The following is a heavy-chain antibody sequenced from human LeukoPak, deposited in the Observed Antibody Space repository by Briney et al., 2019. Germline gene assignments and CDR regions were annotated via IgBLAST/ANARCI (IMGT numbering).Heavy chain of an antibody. CDR1: GYTFTSYY. J-gene: IGHJ3*02. V-gene: IGHV1-46*01. D-gene: IGHD3-9*01. Sequence: ASVKVSCKASGYTFTSYYMHWVRQAPGQGLEWMGIINPSGGSTSYAQKFQGRVTMTRDMSTSTVYMELSSLRSEDTAVYYCPRTANDILTGYDAFDIWGQGTMVTVSS. CDR3: PRTANDILTGYDAFDI. CDR2: INPSGGST.